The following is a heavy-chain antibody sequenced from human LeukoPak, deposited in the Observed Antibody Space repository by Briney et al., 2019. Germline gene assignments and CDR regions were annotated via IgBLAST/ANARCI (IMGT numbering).Heavy chain of an antibody. Sequence: PGGSLRLSCAASGFTFTSYSMSWVRQAPGKGLEWVSGTSDRGDYTYYADSVKGRFTISRDNSKNTLYLQMNSLRAEDTALYFCAKKAQYNGNYPLDYWGLGTLVTVSS. CDR3: AKKAQYNGNYPLDY. V-gene: IGHV3-23*01. D-gene: IGHD1-26*01. CDR2: TSDRGDYT. J-gene: IGHJ4*02. CDR1: GFTFTSYS.